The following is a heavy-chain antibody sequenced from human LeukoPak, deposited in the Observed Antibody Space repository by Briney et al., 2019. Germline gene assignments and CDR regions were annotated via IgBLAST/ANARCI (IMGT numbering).Heavy chain of an antibody. D-gene: IGHD2-15*01. V-gene: IGHV6-1*01. Sequence: SQTLSLTCAVSGDSVSSASSGWNWIRQSPSRGLEWLGRTFYRSKWNNDYAVSVKSRITINPDTSKNQFSLQLNSVTPEDTAVYYCARVRYSLFDYWGQGTLVTVSS. CDR2: TFYRSKWNN. J-gene: IGHJ4*02. CDR1: GDSVSSASSG. CDR3: ARVRYSLFDY.